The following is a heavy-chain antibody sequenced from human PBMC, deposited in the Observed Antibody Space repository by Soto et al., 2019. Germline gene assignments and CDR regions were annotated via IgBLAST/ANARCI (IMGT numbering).Heavy chain of an antibody. J-gene: IGHJ6*02. CDR2: ISWNSGSI. Sequence: GWSLRLSCASSVFTFDDYAMQWVRQAPGKGLEWVSGISWNSGSIGYADSVKGRFTISRDNAKNSLYLQMNSLRAEDTALYYCAKSSPPQAYYYGMDVWGQGTTVTVSS. CDR1: VFTFDDYA. CDR3: AKSSPPQAYYYGMDV. V-gene: IGHV3-9*01.